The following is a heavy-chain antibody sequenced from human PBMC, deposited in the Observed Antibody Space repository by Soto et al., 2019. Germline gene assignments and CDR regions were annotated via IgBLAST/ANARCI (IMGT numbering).Heavy chain of an antibody. CDR3: VKDVVPDSIVDFEY. V-gene: IGHV3-23*01. CDR1: GFAFSIYA. J-gene: IGHJ4*02. Sequence: VQLLESGGDLVQPGGSLRLSCAASGFAFSIYAMSWVRQAPGKGLDWVSTIIGNGDTTYYADSVKGRFTISRDNSRNTLYLEMNSLRAEDTAVYYCVKDVVPDSIVDFEYWGQGTLVSVSS. D-gene: IGHD1-26*01. CDR2: IIGNGDTT.